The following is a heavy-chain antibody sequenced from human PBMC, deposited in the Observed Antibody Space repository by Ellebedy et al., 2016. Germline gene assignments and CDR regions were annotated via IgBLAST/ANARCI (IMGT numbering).Heavy chain of an antibody. CDR2: IDSSGYSI. CDR3: ASKRDNGYDMGY. Sequence: GGSLRLXCAASGFPFNLYSLNWVRQAPGKGLEWVSSIDSSGYSIYYADSLQGRFTISRDNAKNSLYLQMIGLRSEDTAVYYCASKRDNGYDMGYWGQGTLVTVSS. CDR1: GFPFNLYS. J-gene: IGHJ4*02. D-gene: IGHD5-12*01. V-gene: IGHV3-21*01.